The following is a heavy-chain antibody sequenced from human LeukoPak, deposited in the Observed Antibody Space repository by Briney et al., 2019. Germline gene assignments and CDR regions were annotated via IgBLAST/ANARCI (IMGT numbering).Heavy chain of an antibody. CDR3: ANGRSGWFFALDY. Sequence: GGSLRLSCAASGFTFSSYAMSWVRQAPGKGLEWVSGISGSGGGSYYADSVKGRFTISRDNSKNTLYLQMNSLRAEDTALYSCANGRSGWFFALDYWGQGTLVTVSS. J-gene: IGHJ4*02. V-gene: IGHV3-23*01. CDR2: ISGSGGGS. CDR1: GFTFSSYA. D-gene: IGHD6-19*01.